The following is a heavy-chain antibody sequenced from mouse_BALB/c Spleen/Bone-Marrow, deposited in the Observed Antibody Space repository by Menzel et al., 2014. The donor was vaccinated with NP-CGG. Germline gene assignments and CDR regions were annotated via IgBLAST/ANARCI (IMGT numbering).Heavy chain of an antibody. V-gene: IGHV5-6*01. CDR1: GFTFSSYG. CDR2: ISSGGSYT. Sequence: EVVLVESGGDLVKPGGSLKLSCAASGFTFSSYGMSWVRQTPDKRLEWVATISSGGSYTYYPDSVKGRFTIPRDNAKNTLYLQMSSLKSEDTAMYYCARQTYYDYDGYFDYWGQGTTLTVSS. D-gene: IGHD2-4*01. J-gene: IGHJ2*01. CDR3: ARQTYYDYDGYFDY.